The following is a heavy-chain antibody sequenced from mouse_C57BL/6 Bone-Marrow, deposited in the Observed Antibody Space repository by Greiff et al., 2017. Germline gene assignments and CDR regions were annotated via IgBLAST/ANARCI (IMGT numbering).Heavy chain of an antibody. CDR3: ARYYYGFAY. V-gene: IGHV1-63*01. CDR1: GYTFTNYW. J-gene: IGHJ3*01. CDR2: IYPGGGYT. Sequence: QVQLKESGAELVRPGTSVKMSCKASGYTFTNYWIGWAKQRPGHGLEWIGDIYPGGGYTNYNEKFKGKATLTADKSSSTAYMQFISLTSEDSAIYYCARYYYGFAYWGQGTLVTVSA. D-gene: IGHD1-1*01.